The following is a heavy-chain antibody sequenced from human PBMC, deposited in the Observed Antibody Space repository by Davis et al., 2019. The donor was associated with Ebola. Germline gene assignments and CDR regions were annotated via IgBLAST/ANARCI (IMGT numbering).Heavy chain of an antibody. D-gene: IGHD1-26*01. Sequence: GESLKISCAASGFTFSTYAMGWVRQAPGKGLEWVSDISSGGGAPYYADSVKCRFTTFRDNPKNTLYLQMNSLRADDTAVYYCAKQRGVGAIDYDYWGRGTVVTVSS. CDR2: ISSGGGAP. CDR1: GFTFSTYA. V-gene: IGHV3-23*01. J-gene: IGHJ4*02. CDR3: AKQRGVGAIDYDY.